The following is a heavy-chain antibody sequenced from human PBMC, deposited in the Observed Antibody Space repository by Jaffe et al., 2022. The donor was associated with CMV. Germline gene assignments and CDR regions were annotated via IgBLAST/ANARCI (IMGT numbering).Heavy chain of an antibody. CDR3: ARREYSSGWYDY. Sequence: QLQLQESGPGLVKPSETLSLTCTVSGGSISSSSYYWGWIRQPPGKGLEWIGSIYYSGSTYYNPSLKSRVTISVDTSKNQFSLKLSSVTAADTAVYYCARREYSSGWYDYWGQGTLVTVSS. D-gene: IGHD6-19*01. V-gene: IGHV4-39*01. CDR2: IYYSGST. J-gene: IGHJ4*02. CDR1: GGSISSSSYY.